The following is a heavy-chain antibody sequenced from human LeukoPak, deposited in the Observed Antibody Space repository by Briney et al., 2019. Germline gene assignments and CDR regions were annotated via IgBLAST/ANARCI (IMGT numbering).Heavy chain of an antibody. J-gene: IGHJ4*02. CDR3: ARGSQISAFGY. D-gene: IGHD4/OR15-4a*01. V-gene: IGHV3-23*01. CDR2: ISGSGGST. CDR1: GFTFSSYA. Sequence: GGSLRLSCAASGFTFSSYAMSWVRQAPGKGLEWVSAISGSGGSTYYADSVKGRFTISRDNSKNTLFLQLNSLRAGDTAVYYCARGSQISAFGYWGQGTLVTVSS.